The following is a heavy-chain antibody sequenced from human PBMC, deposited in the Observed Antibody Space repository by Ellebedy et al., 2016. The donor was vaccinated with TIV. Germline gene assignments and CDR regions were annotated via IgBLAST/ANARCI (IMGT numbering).Heavy chain of an antibody. CDR2: IGGSGGRA. J-gene: IGHJ4*02. V-gene: IGHV3-23*01. D-gene: IGHD4-17*01. CDR1: GFTFSTYA. CDR3: AKFPSVTTPGVDF. Sequence: GESLKISCAASGFTFSTYALTWVRQAPGRGLEWVSSIGGSGGRANYAASVRGRFTISRDNSKSTLFLYMNNMRAEDTAVYYCAKFPSVTTPGVDFWGQGTLVTVSS.